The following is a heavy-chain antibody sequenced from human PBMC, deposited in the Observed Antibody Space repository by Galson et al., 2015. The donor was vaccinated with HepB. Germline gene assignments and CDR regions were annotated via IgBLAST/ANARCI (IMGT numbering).Heavy chain of an antibody. CDR1: GYTFTGYF. Sequence: SVKVSCKASGYTFTGYFMHWVRQAPGQGLEWMGRINPNSGGTNYAHKFQGRVTMTRDTSISTAYMELTRLRSDDTAVYYCARAPPGASMNVFDYWGQGTLVTASS. V-gene: IGHV1-2*06. CDR2: INPNSGGT. CDR3: ARAPPGASMNVFDY. D-gene: IGHD4-17*01. J-gene: IGHJ4*02.